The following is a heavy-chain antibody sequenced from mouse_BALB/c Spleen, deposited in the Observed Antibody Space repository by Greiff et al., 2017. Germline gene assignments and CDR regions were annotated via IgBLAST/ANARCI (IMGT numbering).Heavy chain of an antibody. CDR3: ARRTPQYYFDY. J-gene: IGHJ2*01. Sequence: VQLQQSGPELVKPGASVKISCKASGYSFTGYYMHWVKQSHVKSLEWIGRINPYNGATSYNQNFKDKASLTVDKSSSTAYMELHSLTSEDSAVYYCARRTPQYYFDYWGQGTTLTVSS. CDR2: INPYNGAT. CDR1: GYSFTGYY. V-gene: IGHV1-31*01.